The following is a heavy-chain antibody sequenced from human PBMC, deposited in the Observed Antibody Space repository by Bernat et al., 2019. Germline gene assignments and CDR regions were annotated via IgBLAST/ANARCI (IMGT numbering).Heavy chain of an antibody. CDR3: AAILTGYSFDY. V-gene: IGHV1-18*01. CDR2: ISAYKGNT. J-gene: IGHJ4*02. Sequence: QVQLVQSGAEVKKPGSSVKVSCKASGGTFSSYAISWVRQAPGQGLEWMGRISAYKGNTYYAQKLSDRVTMTTDTFTSTAYMELRSLRSDDTAVYFCAAILTGYSFDYWGQGTLVTVSS. CDR1: GGTFSSYA. D-gene: IGHD3-9*01.